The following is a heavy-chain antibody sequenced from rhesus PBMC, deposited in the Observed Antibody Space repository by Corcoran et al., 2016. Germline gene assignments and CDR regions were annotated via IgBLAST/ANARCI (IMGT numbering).Heavy chain of an antibody. V-gene: IGHV4-127*01. Sequence: QVQLQESGPGLVKPSETLSLTCAVSGYSISSGSGWSWIRQPPGKGLEWIGYIGGNSGSTNYNPAPKRRVTISKDTSKNQFSLKLSAVTAADTAVYYCARVYYYSGSYYYAWYVDLWGPGTPITIAS. J-gene: IGHJ2*01. D-gene: IGHD3-16*01. CDR1: GYSISSGSG. CDR2: IGGNSGST. CDR3: ARVYYYSGSYYYAWYVDL.